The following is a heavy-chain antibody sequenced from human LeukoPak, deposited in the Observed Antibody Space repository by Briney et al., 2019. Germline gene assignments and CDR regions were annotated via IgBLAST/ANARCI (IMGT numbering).Heavy chain of an antibody. V-gene: IGHV3-23*01. CDR1: GFTVSSNY. D-gene: IGHD1-26*01. CDR2: ISGSGGST. Sequence: GGSLRLSCAASGFTVSSNYMSWVRQAPGKGLEWVSAISGSGGSTYYADSVKGRFTISRDNSKNTLYLQMNSLRAEDTAVYYCAKDTVGATRGVFDYWGQGTLVTVSS. CDR3: AKDTVGATRGVFDY. J-gene: IGHJ4*02.